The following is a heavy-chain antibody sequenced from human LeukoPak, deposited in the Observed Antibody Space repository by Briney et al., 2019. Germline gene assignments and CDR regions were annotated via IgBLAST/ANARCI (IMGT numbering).Heavy chain of an antibody. Sequence: ASVKVSCKASGYTFTGYYMHWVRQAPGQGLEWMGWINPNSGGTNYAQKFQGRVTMTRDTSISTAYMELSRLRSDDTAVYYCARDIPSSSSPDYWGQGTLVTVSS. CDR3: ARDIPSSSSPDY. J-gene: IGHJ4*02. CDR2: INPNSGGT. D-gene: IGHD6-6*01. CDR1: GYTFTGYY. V-gene: IGHV1-2*02.